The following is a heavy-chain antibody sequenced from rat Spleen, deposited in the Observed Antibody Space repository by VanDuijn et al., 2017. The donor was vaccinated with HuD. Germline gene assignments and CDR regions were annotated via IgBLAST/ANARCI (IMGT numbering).Heavy chain of an antibody. V-gene: IGHV2-1*01. D-gene: IGHD1-12*01. Sequence: QVQLKESGPGLVQPSQTLSLTCTVSGFSVTSNSVSWVRQPPGKGLEWMGVIWTGGSTAYNSLLKSRLSITRDISKSQVFLRMNSLQTEDTATYYCVRANRESYAHFDYWGQGVVVTVSS. CDR2: IWTGGST. CDR1: GFSVTSNS. J-gene: IGHJ2*01. CDR3: VRANRESYAHFDY.